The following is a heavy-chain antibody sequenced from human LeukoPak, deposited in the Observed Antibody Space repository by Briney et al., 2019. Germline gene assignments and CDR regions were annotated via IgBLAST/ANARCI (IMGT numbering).Heavy chain of an antibody. Sequence: GGSLRLSCAASGFTFSSYDMHWVRQATGKGLEWVSAIGTAGDPYYPGSVKGRFTISRENAKSSLYLQMNSLRAGDTAVYYCARSVTYYYGSGSYWYFDLWGRGTLVTVSS. V-gene: IGHV3-13*05. CDR1: GFTFSSYD. D-gene: IGHD3-10*01. CDR3: ARSVTYYYGSGSYWYFDL. J-gene: IGHJ2*01. CDR2: IGTAGDP.